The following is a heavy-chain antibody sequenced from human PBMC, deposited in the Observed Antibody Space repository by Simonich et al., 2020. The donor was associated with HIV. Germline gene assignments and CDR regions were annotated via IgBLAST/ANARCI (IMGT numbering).Heavy chain of an antibody. J-gene: IGHJ3*02. CDR2: NQPDSGAT. V-gene: IGHV1-2*02. Sequence: QVQLVQSGAEVKKPGASVKVSCKASGYTFIDYYIHWVRHAPGQGLEWWGWNQPDSGATAFAQQFQGRVPLTRDTSITTAYMEVSRLTSDDTAVYYCAREGNQLEDAFNIWGQGTMVTVSS. CDR1: GYTFIDYY. CDR3: AREGNQLEDAFNI. D-gene: IGHD6-13*01.